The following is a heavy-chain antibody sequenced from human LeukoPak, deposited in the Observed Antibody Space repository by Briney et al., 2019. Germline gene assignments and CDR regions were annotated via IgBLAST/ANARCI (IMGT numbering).Heavy chain of an antibody. CDR2: IYHSGST. V-gene: IGHV4-4*02. CDR3: ARGGGIYVGYSGYVIFDY. D-gene: IGHD5-12*01. CDR1: GGSISSSNW. J-gene: IGHJ4*02. Sequence: SETLSLTCAVSGGSISSSNWWSWVRQPPGKGLEWIGEIYHSGSTNYNPSLKSRVTISVDTSKNQFSLKLSSVTAADTAVYYCARGGGIYVGYSGYVIFDYWGQGTLVTVSS.